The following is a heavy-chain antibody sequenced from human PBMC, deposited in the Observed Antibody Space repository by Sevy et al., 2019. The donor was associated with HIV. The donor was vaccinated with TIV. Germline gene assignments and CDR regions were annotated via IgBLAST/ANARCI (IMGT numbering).Heavy chain of an antibody. CDR1: GYTFKTYG. CDR3: ARDKPQGVVIIPGSMWGGADY. CDR2: ISAYSGDT. J-gene: IGHJ4*02. D-gene: IGHD2-2*01. Sequence: ASVKVSCKTFGYTFKTYGISWVRQAPGQGLEWMGWISAYSGDTNFAQKFQGRVTMTTDTSTSTAYMELSSLRSDDTAVYFCARDKPQGVVIIPGSMWGGADYWGQGTVVTVSS. V-gene: IGHV1-18*01.